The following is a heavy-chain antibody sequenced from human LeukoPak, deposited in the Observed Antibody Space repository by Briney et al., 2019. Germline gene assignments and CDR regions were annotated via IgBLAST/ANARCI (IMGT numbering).Heavy chain of an antibody. CDR2: ISAYNGNT. J-gene: IGHJ4*02. Sequence: GASVKVSCKASGYTFTSYGISWVRQAPGQGLEWMGRISAYNGNTNYAQKLQGRVTMTTDTSTSTAYMELRSLRSDDTAVYYCARVARGIAAAGGYVDYWGQGTLVTVSS. V-gene: IGHV1-18*01. CDR3: ARVARGIAAAGGYVDY. CDR1: GYTFTSYG. D-gene: IGHD6-13*01.